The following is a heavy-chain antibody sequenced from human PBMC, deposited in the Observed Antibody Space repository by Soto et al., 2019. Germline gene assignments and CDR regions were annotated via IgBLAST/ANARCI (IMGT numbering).Heavy chain of an antibody. J-gene: IGHJ4*02. CDR2: IDPSDSYT. D-gene: IGHD3-3*01. Sequence: GKSLKISFKGSGYSFTSYWISWVHQMPGKGLEWMGRIDPSDSYTNYSPSFQGHVTISADKSISTAYLQWSSLKASDTAMYYCARHRGGYYPTVSDYWGQGTLVTVSS. V-gene: IGHV5-10-1*01. CDR1: GYSFTSYW. CDR3: ARHRGGYYPTVSDY.